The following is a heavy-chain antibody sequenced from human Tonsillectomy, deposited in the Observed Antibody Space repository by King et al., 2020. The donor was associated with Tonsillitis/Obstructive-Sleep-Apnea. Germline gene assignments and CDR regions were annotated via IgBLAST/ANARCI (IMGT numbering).Heavy chain of an antibody. V-gene: IGHV3-21*01. D-gene: IGHD6-13*01. CDR2: ISSSSSYI. Sequence: QLVQSGGGLVKPGGSLRLSCAASGFTFSSYSMNWVRQAPGKGLEWVSSISSSSSYIFYADSVKGRFTISRDNAKNSLYLQMNSLRAEDTAVYYCAREQRYSSSCDFQHWGQGTLVTVSS. CDR3: AREQRYSSSCDFQH. J-gene: IGHJ1*01. CDR1: GFTFSSYS.